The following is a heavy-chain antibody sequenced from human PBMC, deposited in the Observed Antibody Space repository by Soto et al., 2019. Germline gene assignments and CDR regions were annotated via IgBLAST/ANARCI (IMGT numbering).Heavy chain of an antibody. CDR1: GYTFTSYA. V-gene: IGHV1-3*04. CDR2: INTAKDNT. J-gene: IGHJ4*02. Sequence: QVQLVQSGAEVKKPGASVKVSCKASGYTFTSYAIHWLRQAPGQRLEWMGWINTAKDNTRYSEKFQGRVTITRDTSATIVHMELSSLSSEDMAVYYCARGSSWSYFDYWGQGTLVTVSS. CDR3: ARGSSWSYFDY. D-gene: IGHD6-13*01.